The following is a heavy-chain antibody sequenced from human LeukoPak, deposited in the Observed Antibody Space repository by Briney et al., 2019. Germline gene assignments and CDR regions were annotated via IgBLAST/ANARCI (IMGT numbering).Heavy chain of an antibody. Sequence: GRSLRLSCAPSGFTFDDYVMHWVRQAPGKGLEWVSLITWDGSSTSYADSVKGRFTVSRDNSKYSLYPQMNSLRAEDTALYYCAKERGYSYAYEPNYCYYYGVDVWGQGTTVTVSS. V-gene: IGHV3-43D*03. J-gene: IGHJ6*02. CDR1: GFTFDDYV. CDR3: AKERGYSYAYEPNYCYYYGVDV. CDR2: ITWDGSST. D-gene: IGHD5-18*01.